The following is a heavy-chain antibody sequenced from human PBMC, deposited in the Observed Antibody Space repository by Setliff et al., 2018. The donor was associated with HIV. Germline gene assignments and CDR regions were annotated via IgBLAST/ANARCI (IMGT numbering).Heavy chain of an antibody. CDR2: INPNSNDI. Sequence: GASVKVSFKASGYTFISYDINWVRQATGQGLEWMGWINPNSNDIAYAQKLQGRVTMTRNTSIATAYMELSNLRSEDTAVYYCARGRSRAKDASDLWGQGTMVTVSS. V-gene: IGHV1-8*01. J-gene: IGHJ3*01. D-gene: IGHD6-13*01. CDR1: GYTFISYD. CDR3: ARGRSRAKDASDL.